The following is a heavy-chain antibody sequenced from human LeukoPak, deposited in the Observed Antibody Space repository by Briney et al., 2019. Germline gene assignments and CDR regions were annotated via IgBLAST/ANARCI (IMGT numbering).Heavy chain of an antibody. CDR3: ARSAVAGPKDY. CDR2: ISAYNGNT. CDR1: GYAFTGYY. V-gene: IGHV1-18*04. Sequence: GASVKVSCKASGYAFTGYYMHWVRQAPGQGLEWMGWISAYNGNTNYAQRLQGRVTMTTDTSTSTAYMELRSLRSDDTAVYYCARSAVAGPKDYWGQGTLVTVSS. D-gene: IGHD6-19*01. J-gene: IGHJ4*02.